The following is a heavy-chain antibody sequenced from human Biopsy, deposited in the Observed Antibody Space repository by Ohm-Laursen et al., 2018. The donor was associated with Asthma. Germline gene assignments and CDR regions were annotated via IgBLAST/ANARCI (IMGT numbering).Heavy chain of an antibody. CDR2: ISYDGSKK. Sequence: SLRLSCTASKFSFSNFGMHWVRQAPGKGLEWVAFISYDGSKKFITDSMKGRLSTSRDNSKNTLFLQMGRLRPDDTALYYCAKDAHDYVSLIVSPQKNGIESWGQGTLVTVSS. J-gene: IGHJ4*02. D-gene: IGHD4-17*01. CDR1: KFSFSNFG. CDR3: AKDAHDYVSLIVSPQKNGIES. V-gene: IGHV3-30*18.